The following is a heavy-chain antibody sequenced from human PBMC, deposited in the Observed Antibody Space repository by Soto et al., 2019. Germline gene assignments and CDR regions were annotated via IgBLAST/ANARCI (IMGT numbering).Heavy chain of an antibody. CDR1: GYTFANYW. CDR3: AASIFYYGMDV. CDR2: IYPGDSDT. J-gene: IGHJ6*02. V-gene: IGHV5-51*01. Sequence: GESLKISCKGSGYTFANYWIGWVRQMPGKGLEWMGIIYPGDSDTKYNPSFQGQVTISADKSITTTYLRWTSLKASDTAIYYCAASIFYYGMDVWGQGTTVTVSS.